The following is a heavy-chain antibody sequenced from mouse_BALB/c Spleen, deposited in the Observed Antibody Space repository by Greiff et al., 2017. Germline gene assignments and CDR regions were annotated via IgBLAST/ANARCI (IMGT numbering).Heavy chain of an antibody. V-gene: IGHV1S26*01. CDR2: INPSTGYT. Sequence: QVQLQQSGAELVRSGASVKLSCTASGFNIKDYYMHWVKQRPGQGLEWIGYINPSTGYTEYNQKFKDKATLTADKSSSTAYMQLSSLTSEDSAVYYCARGGDRYDGAYYAMDYWGQGTSVTVSS. D-gene: IGHD2-14*01. CDR3: ARGGDRYDGAYYAMDY. CDR1: GFNIKDYY. J-gene: IGHJ4*01.